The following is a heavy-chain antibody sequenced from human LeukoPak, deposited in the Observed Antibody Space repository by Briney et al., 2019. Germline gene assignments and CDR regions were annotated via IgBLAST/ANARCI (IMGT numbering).Heavy chain of an antibody. CDR3: ARNGWWELPLYYYYYYMDV. CDR2: INPNSGGT. Sequence: GASVKVSCKASGYTFTGYYMHWVRQAPGQGLEWMGWINPNSGGTNYAQKFQGRVTMTRDTSISTAYMEPSRLRSDDTAVYYCARNGWWELPLYYYYYYMDVWGKGTTVTVSS. CDR1: GYTFTGYY. V-gene: IGHV1-2*02. D-gene: IGHD1-26*01. J-gene: IGHJ6*03.